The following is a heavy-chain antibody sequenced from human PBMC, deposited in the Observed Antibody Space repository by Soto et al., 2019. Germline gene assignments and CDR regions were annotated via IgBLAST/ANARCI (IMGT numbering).Heavy chain of an antibody. Sequence: GGSLRLSCAASGFSLSSYAMTWVRQAPGKGLEWVSGITASGEKLYYADSVKGRFTVSRDNSKNTLYLQIHSLRADDTAVYYCAKEGYSGYGYYFDYWGQGTLVTVSS. CDR3: AKEGYSGYGYYFDY. V-gene: IGHV3-23*01. CDR2: ITASGEKL. J-gene: IGHJ4*02. CDR1: GFSLSSYA. D-gene: IGHD5-12*01.